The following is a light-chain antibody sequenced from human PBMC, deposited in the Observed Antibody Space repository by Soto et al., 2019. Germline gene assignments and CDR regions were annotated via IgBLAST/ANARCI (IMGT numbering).Light chain of an antibody. Sequence: DIVMTQSPDSLAVSLGERATINCKSSQSVLYSSNNKNYLAWYQQKPGQPPKLLIYWASTRESGVPDRFSGSGTGTDFTLTISSLQAEDVAVYDCQQYYRPWTVGQGTKVEIK. CDR1: QSVLYSSNNKNY. V-gene: IGKV4-1*01. CDR3: QQYYRPWT. CDR2: WAS. J-gene: IGKJ1*01.